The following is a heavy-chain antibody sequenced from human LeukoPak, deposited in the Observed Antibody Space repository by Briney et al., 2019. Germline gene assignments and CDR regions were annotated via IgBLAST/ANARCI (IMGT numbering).Heavy chain of an antibody. CDR3: ARIMRPYSSTLGAYYYYYYGMDV. D-gene: IGHD6-13*01. V-gene: IGHV4-30-4*01. CDR1: GGSISSGDYY. J-gene: IGHJ6*02. CDR2: IYYSGST. Sequence: SETLSLTCTVSGGSISSGDYYWRWIRQPPGKGLEWIGYIYYSGSTYYNPSLKSRVTISVDTSKNQFSLKLSSVTAADTAVYYCARIMRPYSSTLGAYYYYYYGMDVWGQGTTVTVSS.